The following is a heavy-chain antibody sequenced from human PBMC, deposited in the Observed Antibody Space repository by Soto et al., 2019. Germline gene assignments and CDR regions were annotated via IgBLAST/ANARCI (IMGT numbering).Heavy chain of an antibody. D-gene: IGHD4-4*01. J-gene: IGHJ5*02. CDR3: ARAYSNYATPSNWFDP. V-gene: IGHV4-4*02. CDR2: IYHSGST. CDR1: GGSISSSNW. Sequence: SETLSLTCAVSGGSISSSNWWSWVRQPPGKGLEWIGEIYHSGSTNYNPSLKSRVTISVDRSKNQFSLKLSSVTAADTAVYYCARAYSNYATPSNWFDPWGQGTLVTVS.